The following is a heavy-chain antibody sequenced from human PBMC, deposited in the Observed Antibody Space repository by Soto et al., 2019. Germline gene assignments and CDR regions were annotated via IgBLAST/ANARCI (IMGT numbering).Heavy chain of an antibody. CDR2: ISGGGGT. CDR3: IRASGVAGTGEYF. Sequence: EVQLVESGGGLVQPGGSLRLSCAASGFDFSTYWMHWVRQAPGKGLVWVSRISGGGGTTYADSVEGRFTISRDIANNMVYLQMNSLTEEDTAMYYCIRASGVAGTGEYFWGQGTLVTVSS. J-gene: IGHJ4*02. CDR1: GFDFSTYW. D-gene: IGHD6-19*01. V-gene: IGHV3-74*02.